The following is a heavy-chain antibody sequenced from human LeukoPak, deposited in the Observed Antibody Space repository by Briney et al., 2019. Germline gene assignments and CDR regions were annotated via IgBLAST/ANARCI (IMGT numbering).Heavy chain of an antibody. V-gene: IGHV1-2*02. J-gene: IGHJ4*02. D-gene: IGHD6-13*01. CDR1: GYTFTGYY. Sequence: ASVKVSCKASGYTFTGYYMHWVRQAPGQGLEWMGWTNPNSGGTNYAQKFQGRVTMTRDTSISTAYMELSRLRSDDTAVYYCARPLGCSSWSSHYAFDYWGQGTLVTVSS. CDR2: TNPNSGGT. CDR3: ARPLGCSSWSSHYAFDY.